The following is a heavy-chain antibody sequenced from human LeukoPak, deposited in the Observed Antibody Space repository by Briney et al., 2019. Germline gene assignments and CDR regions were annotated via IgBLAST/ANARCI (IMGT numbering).Heavy chain of an antibody. V-gene: IGHV4-59*08. CDR2: IYDSGST. CDR1: AGSISRYY. J-gene: IGHJ6*02. Sequence: SETLSLTCTVSAGSISRYYWSWIRQPPGQGLEWIGYIYDSGSTNYNPSLKRRVTISVDTSKNQFSLKLSSVTAADTAVYYCARHQSRGNYDLDVWGQGTTVTVFS. D-gene: IGHD3-16*01. CDR3: ARHQSRGNYDLDV.